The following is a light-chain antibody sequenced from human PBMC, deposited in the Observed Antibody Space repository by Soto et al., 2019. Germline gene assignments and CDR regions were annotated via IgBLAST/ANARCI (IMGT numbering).Light chain of an antibody. V-gene: IGLV2-14*01. CDR3: YSYTTSSTYV. CDR1: SSDVGGYSY. CDR2: DVS. Sequence: QSALTQPASVSGSPGQSITISCTGTSSDVGGYSYVSWYQQHPAKVPKLMIYDVSNRPSGVSDRFSGSKSGNTASLTISGLQAEDEADYYCYSYTTSSTYVFGTGTKVTV. J-gene: IGLJ1*01.